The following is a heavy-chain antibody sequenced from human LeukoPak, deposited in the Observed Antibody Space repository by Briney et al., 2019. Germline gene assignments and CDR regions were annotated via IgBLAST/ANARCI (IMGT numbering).Heavy chain of an antibody. Sequence: GALRLSCAASGFTVSSNYMSWVRQAPGKGLEWVSVIFGGGSTYFADSVKGRFTVSRDNSKNTLYLQMNSLRAEDTAVYYCAKGGIVVPTKYYFDRWGHGTLVTVSS. J-gene: IGHJ4*01. D-gene: IGHD2-2*01. CDR1: GFTVSSNY. V-gene: IGHV3-53*01. CDR2: IFGGGST. CDR3: AKGGIVVPTKYYFDR.